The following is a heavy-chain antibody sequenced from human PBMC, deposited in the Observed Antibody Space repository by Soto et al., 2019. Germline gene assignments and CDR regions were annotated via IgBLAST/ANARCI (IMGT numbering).Heavy chain of an antibody. D-gene: IGHD6-13*01. J-gene: IGHJ5*02. CDR2: IHHSGSA. Sequence: QVHLQESGPGLVKPSETLSLTCTVSVGSISTYYWSWIRQPPGKGLEWIGYIHHSGSANYNPSLKSRVKLSVDTSKNQFSLKLTSVTAADTAVYYWATNVQGISWFFSWFDTWGQGALVTVSS. CDR1: VGSISTYY. V-gene: IGHV4-59*01. CDR3: ATNVQGISWFFSWFDT.